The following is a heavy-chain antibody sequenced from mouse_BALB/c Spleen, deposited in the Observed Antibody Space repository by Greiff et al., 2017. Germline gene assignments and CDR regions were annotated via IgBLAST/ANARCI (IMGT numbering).Heavy chain of an antibody. D-gene: IGHD2-5*01. CDR3: ARQSNYYYAMDY. CDR2: ISSGSSTI. CDR1: GFTFSSFG. J-gene: IGHJ4*01. Sequence: EVQLVESGGGLVQPGGSRKLSCAASGFTFSSFGMHWVRQAPEKGLEWVAYISSGSSTIYYADTVKGRFTISRDNPKNTLFLQMTSLRSEDTAMYYCARQSNYYYAMDYWGQGTSVTVSS. V-gene: IGHV5-17*02.